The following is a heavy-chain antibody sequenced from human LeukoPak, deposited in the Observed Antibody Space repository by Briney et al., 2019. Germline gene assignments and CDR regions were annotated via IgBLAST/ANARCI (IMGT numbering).Heavy chain of an antibody. Sequence: QSGGSLRLSCAASGFTFSSYAMSWVRQAPGKGLEWVSAISGSGGSTYYADSVKGRFTISRDNSKNTLYLQMNSLRAEDTAVYYCAKDNLWFEAEDYWGQGTLVTVSS. CDR2: ISGSGGST. V-gene: IGHV3-23*01. J-gene: IGHJ4*02. D-gene: IGHD3-10*01. CDR1: GFTFSSYA. CDR3: AKDNLWFEAEDY.